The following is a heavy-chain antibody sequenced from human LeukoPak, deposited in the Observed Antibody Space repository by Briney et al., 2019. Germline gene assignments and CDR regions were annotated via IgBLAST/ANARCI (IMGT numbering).Heavy chain of an antibody. CDR1: GFTFNSYR. V-gene: IGHV3-21*01. J-gene: IGHJ4*02. Sequence: GGSLRLSCVASGFTFNSYRMNRVRQAPGKGLDWVSSISSSGDYIYYADSLKGRFTISRNNAKNSLYLQMNSLRAEDAAVYYCARGVSSSAIDHWGQGTLVTVSS. CDR3: ARGVSSSAIDH. D-gene: IGHD6-13*01. CDR2: ISSSGDYI.